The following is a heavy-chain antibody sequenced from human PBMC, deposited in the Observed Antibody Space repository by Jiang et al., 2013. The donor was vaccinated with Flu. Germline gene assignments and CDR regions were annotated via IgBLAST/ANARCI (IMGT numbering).Heavy chain of an antibody. V-gene: IGHV4-59*01. CDR3: ARANRHVALFFDH. CDR1: GDSINYYY. D-gene: IGHD1-14*01. CDR2: IHYSGST. J-gene: IGHJ4*02. Sequence: GPGLVKPSETLSLNCTVSGDSINYYYWTWIRQSPGKGLEWIGYIHYSGSTNYNPSLKSRITMSLDMSKKHFSLKMTSVTAADAAVYYCARANRHVALFFDHWGQGTRVTVSS.